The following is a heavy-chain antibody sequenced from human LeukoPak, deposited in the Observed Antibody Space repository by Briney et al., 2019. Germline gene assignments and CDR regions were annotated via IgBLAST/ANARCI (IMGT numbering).Heavy chain of an antibody. CDR2: ISYDGSNK. Sequence: PGGSLRLSCAASGFTFSSYGMPWVRQAPGKGLEWVAVISYDGSNKYYADSVKCRFTISRDNSKNTLYLQMNTLIAQHPAVYYCAKGTPYYYDPQFDYWGQGTLVTGSS. CDR3: AKGTPYYYDPQFDY. V-gene: IGHV3-30*18. J-gene: IGHJ4*02. CDR1: GFTFSSYG. D-gene: IGHD3-22*01.